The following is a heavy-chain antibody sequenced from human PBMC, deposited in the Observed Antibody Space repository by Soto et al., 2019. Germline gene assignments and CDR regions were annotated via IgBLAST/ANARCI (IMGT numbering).Heavy chain of an antibody. CDR1: GYTFTSYG. J-gene: IGHJ4*02. Sequence: ASVKVSCKASGYTFTSYGISWVRQAPGQGLEWMGWISAYNGNTNYAQKLQGRVTMTTDTSTSTAYMELRSLRSDDTAVYYCARDRWVAVAGTEIFDYWGQGTLVTVSS. CDR3: ARDRWVAVAGTEIFDY. CDR2: ISAYNGNT. D-gene: IGHD6-19*01. V-gene: IGHV1-18*01.